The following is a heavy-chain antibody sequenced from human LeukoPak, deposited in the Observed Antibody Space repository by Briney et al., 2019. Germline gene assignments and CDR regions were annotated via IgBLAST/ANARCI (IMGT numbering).Heavy chain of an antibody. J-gene: IGHJ1*01. CDR3: ARDPRRYVGIAVADSEYFQH. V-gene: IGHV4-39*07. D-gene: IGHD6-19*01. Sequence: KTSETLSLTCTVSGGSISSSSYYWGWIRQPPGKGLEWIGSIYYSGSTYYNPSLKSRVTISVDTSKNQFSLKLSSVTAADTAVYYCARDPRRYVGIAVADSEYFQHWGQGTLVTVSS. CDR2: IYYSGST. CDR1: GGSISSSSYY.